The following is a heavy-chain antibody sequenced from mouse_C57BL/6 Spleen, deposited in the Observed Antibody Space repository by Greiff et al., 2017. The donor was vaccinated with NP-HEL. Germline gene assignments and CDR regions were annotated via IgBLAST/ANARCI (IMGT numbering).Heavy chain of an antibody. CDR3: AEGALEYSYFDY. CDR2: IYPGDGDT. J-gene: IGHJ2*01. Sequence: VQLQQSGPELVKPGASVKISCKASGYAFSSSWMNWVKQRPGKGLEWIGRIYPGDGDTNYNGKFKGKATLTADKSSSTAYMQLSSLTSEDSAVYFCAEGALEYSYFDYWGQGTTLTVSS. CDR1: GYAFSSSW. V-gene: IGHV1-82*01. D-gene: IGHD5-2*01.